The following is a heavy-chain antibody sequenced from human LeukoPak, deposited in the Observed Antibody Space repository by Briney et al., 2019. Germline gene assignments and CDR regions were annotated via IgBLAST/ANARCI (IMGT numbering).Heavy chain of an antibody. D-gene: IGHD3-22*01. Sequence: PGRSLRLSCAASGFTFSGYGMPWVRQAPGKGLEWVAVISYDGSNKYYADSVKGRFTIAGDNSKNILYLQMNSLRADDTAVYYCAKDMHYDSSGYYGLQFDSWGQGTLVTVSS. CDR3: AKDMHYDSSGYYGLQFDS. CDR1: GFTFSGYG. V-gene: IGHV3-30*18. CDR2: ISYDGSNK. J-gene: IGHJ4*02.